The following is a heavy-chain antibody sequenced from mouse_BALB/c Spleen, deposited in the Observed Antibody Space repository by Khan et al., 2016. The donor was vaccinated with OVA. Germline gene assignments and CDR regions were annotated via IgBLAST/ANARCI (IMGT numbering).Heavy chain of an antibody. CDR3: ARSPYGNFAY. V-gene: IGHV5-9-3*01. CDR2: ISSDGDYT. D-gene: IGHD2-1*01. CDR1: GFTFSTFA. J-gene: IGHJ3*01. Sequence: EVQLQESGGGLVKPGGSLKLSCAASGFTFSTFAMSWVRQTPEKRLEWVATISSDGDYTYYPVNVTGRFTISRDNAKNTLYLQMSSLRSEDTAMYYCARSPYGNFAYWGQGTLVTVSA.